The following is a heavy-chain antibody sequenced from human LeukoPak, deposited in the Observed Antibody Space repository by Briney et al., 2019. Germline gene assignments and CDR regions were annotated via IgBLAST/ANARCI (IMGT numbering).Heavy chain of an antibody. CDR2: IYYSGST. Sequence: SETLSLTCTVSGGSISSYYWSWIRQPPGKGLEWIGYIYYSGSTNFHPPLKGRVTISVDTSKSQFSLKLSSVTAADTAVYYCARDDPWSGKIDYWGQGTLVTVSS. CDR3: ARDDPWSGKIDY. CDR1: GGSISSYY. D-gene: IGHD3/OR15-3a*01. J-gene: IGHJ4*02. V-gene: IGHV4-59*01.